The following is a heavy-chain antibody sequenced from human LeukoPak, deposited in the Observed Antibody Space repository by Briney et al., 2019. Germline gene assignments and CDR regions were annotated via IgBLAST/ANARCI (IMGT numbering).Heavy chain of an antibody. CDR1: GFTFSSYW. J-gene: IGHJ4*02. V-gene: IGHV3-74*01. CDR2: INSDGSST. D-gene: IGHD3-22*01. CDR3: ASGSSGYYMNDY. Sequence: GGSLRLSCAASGFTFSSYWMHWVRQAPGKGLVWVSRINSDGSSTSHADSVKGRFTISRDNAKNSLYLQMNSLRAEDTAVYYCASGSSGYYMNDYWGQGTLVTVSS.